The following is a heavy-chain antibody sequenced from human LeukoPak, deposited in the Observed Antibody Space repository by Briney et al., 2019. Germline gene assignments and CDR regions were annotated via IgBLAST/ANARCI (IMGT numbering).Heavy chain of an antibody. D-gene: IGHD6-19*01. CDR2: INPSGGST. CDR3: ARESSAVAAGHY. Sequence: GASMKGSRKASGYTFTSYYIHWVRPAPGQRLEWMGIINPSGGSTSYAQKFQGRVTMTRDMSTNTVYMELSSLRSEDTAVYYCARESSAVAAGHYWGQGTLVTVSS. V-gene: IGHV1-46*01. CDR1: GYTFTSYY. J-gene: IGHJ4*02.